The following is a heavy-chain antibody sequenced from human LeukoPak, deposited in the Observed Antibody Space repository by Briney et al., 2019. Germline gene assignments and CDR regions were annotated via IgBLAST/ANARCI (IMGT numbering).Heavy chain of an antibody. V-gene: IGHV4-38-2*02. CDR3: ARGHSSSWETYPPPFDY. CDR1: GGSISSVYY. J-gene: IGHJ4*02. Sequence: SETLSLTCTVSGGSISSVYYWGWIRQPPGKGLEWIGSIYHSGSTYYNPSLKNRVTISVDTSKNQFSLKLSSVTAADTAVYYCARGHSSSWETYPPPFDYWGQGTLVTVSS. CDR2: IYHSGST. D-gene: IGHD6-13*01.